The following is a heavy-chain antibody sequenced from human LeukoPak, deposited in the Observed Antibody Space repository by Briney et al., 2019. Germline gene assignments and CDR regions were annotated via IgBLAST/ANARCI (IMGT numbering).Heavy chain of an antibody. V-gene: IGHV1-18*01. D-gene: IGHD3-22*01. J-gene: IGHJ5*02. CDR1: GYTFTSYG. CDR3: ARESPTMTYYYDSSGYYYDNWFDP. CDR2: ISAYNGNT. Sequence: ASVKVSCKASGYTFTSYGISWVRQAPGQGLEWMGWISAYNGNTNYAQKLQGRVTMTTDTSTSTAYMELRSLGSDDTAVYYCARESPTMTYYYDSSGYYYDNWFDPWDQGTLVTVSS.